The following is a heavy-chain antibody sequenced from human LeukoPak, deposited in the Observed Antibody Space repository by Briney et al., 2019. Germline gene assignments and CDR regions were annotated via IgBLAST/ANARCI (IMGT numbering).Heavy chain of an antibody. J-gene: IGHJ6*02. CDR1: GFTFSSYA. CDR3: AKVAGGDYDILTGYYGTYYYYGMDV. CDR2: ISGSGGST. V-gene: IGHV3-23*01. D-gene: IGHD3-9*01. Sequence: GGSLRLSCAASGFTFSSYAMSWVRQAPGKGLKWVSAISGSGGSTYYADSVKGRFTISRDNSKNTLYLQMNSLRAEDTAVYYCAKVAGGDYDILTGYYGTYYYYGMDVWGQGTTVTVSS.